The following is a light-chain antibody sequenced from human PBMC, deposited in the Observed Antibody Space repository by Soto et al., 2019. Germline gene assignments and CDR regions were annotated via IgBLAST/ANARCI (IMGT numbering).Light chain of an antibody. Sequence: QSVLTQPPSVSGAPGQRVTISCTGGNSNIGASNDVHWYQQIPGTAPKLLIYGDNNRPSGVPDRFSGSKSGTSASLAITGLQAEDEADYYCCSYAGTYTHVVFGGGTKVTVL. CDR3: CSYAGTYTHVV. CDR2: GDN. V-gene: IGLV1-40*01. J-gene: IGLJ2*01. CDR1: NSNIGASND.